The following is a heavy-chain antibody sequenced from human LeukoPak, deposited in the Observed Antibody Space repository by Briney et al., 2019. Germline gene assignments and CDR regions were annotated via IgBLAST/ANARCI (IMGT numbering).Heavy chain of an antibody. Sequence: ASVKVSCKASGYTFTSYGISWVRQAPGQGLEWMGWISAYNGNTNYAQKLQGRVTMTTDTSTSTAYMELRSLRSDDTAVYYCARGGWARYSSQNWLDPWGQGTLVTVSS. D-gene: IGHD6-19*01. J-gene: IGHJ5*02. CDR3: ARGGWARYSSQNWLDP. V-gene: IGHV1-18*01. CDR1: GYTFTSYG. CDR2: ISAYNGNT.